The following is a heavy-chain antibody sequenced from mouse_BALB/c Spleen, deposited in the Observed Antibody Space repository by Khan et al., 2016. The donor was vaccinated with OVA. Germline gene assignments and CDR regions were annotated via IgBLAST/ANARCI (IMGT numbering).Heavy chain of an antibody. J-gene: IGHJ2*01. CDR1: GYTFINYW. CDR2: INPSTGYT. D-gene: IGHD1-1*01. Sequence: VQLVESGAELAKPGASVKMSCKASGYTFINYWILWVKQRPGQGLEWIGYINPSTGYTEYNQNFKDKATLTAEKSSRTAYKKLSSLTSEDSAGYYCARRGLRWDFDYWGQGTTLTVSS. CDR3: ARRGLRWDFDY. V-gene: IGHV1-7*01.